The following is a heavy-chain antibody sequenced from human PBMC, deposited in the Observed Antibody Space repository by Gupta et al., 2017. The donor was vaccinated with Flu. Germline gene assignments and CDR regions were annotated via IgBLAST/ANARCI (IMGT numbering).Heavy chain of an antibody. J-gene: IGHJ6*03. V-gene: IGHV4-59*01. CDR3: ARDFRFYNSTAYASYYYTFMDV. CDR2: IYYSGDA. Sequence: QVQLQESGPGLGKPSETLSPTCTVSGGAMSPYYWSWIRQPPGKRLEWIGYIYYSGDADYNPSLQSRVTMSIDTSKNQFSLKLTSVTDADTAVYFCARDFRFYNSTAYASYYYTFMDVWGKGTTVTVSS. D-gene: IGHD3-22*01. CDR1: GGAMSPYY.